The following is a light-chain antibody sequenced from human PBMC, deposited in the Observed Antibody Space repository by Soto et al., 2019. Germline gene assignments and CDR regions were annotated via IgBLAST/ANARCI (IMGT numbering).Light chain of an antibody. CDR1: QGISNS. J-gene: IGKJ1*01. V-gene: IGKV1-17*03. CDR2: AAS. CDR3: LQHRSYPWT. Sequence: DIQMTQSPSAMSASVGDRVTITCRASQGISNSLAWFQQKPGKVPKRLIFAASSLESGVPSRFSVSGSGTEFTLTISSLQPEDSAIYYFLQHRSYPWTLGQGTQLEIK.